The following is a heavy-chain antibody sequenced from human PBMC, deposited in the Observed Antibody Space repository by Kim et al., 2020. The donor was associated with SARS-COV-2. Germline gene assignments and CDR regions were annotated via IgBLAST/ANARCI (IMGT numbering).Heavy chain of an antibody. J-gene: IGHJ5*02. CDR2: IYYTGTT. CDR1: GDSSISGGYH. V-gene: IGHV4-31*03. CDR3: ARVLVVRDVHVFDP. D-gene: IGHD2-21*01. Sequence: SETLSLTCTVSGDSSISGGYHWSWIRQLPGKGLEWIGYIYYTGTTYYSPSLKRRLTVSLDTSKNQYSLKLTSVTAADTAVYYCARVLVVRDVHVFDPWGRRTLVTVSP.